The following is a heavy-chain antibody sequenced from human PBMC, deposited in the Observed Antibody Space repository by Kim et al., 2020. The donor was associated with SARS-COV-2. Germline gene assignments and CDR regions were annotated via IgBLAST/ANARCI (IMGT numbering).Heavy chain of an antibody. Sequence: GGSLRLSCAASGFAFSDYAMSWVRRAPGKGLEWVSAISGSIPNKTYADSFMGRVTISRDNSNNTHSLQMDSLRLNGTAVSYCALDLLYVPGRGYFDSWGQGVLVTVSA. CDR2: ISGSIPNK. D-gene: IGHD3-10*01. CDR3: ALDLLYVPGRGYFDS. V-gene: IGHV3-23*01. J-gene: IGHJ4*02. CDR1: GFAFSDYA.